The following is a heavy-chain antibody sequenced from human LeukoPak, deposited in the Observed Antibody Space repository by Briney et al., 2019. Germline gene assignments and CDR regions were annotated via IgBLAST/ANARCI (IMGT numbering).Heavy chain of an antibody. CDR2: IIPIFGTA. CDR1: GGTFSSYA. CDR3: ATGGFQVARGHYYSYFYMDV. J-gene: IGHJ6*03. Sequence: SVKVSCKASGGTFSSYAISWVRQAPGQGLEWMGGIIPIFGTANYAQKLQGRVTITADGSTTTAYMELSSLRSEDTAVYYCATGGFQVARGHYYSYFYMDVWGKGTTVTVSS. V-gene: IGHV1-69*13. D-gene: IGHD3-10*01.